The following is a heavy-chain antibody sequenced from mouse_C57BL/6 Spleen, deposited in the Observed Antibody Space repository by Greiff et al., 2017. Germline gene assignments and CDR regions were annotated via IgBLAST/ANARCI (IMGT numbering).Heavy chain of an antibody. CDR2: ISYDGSN. J-gene: IGHJ3*01. D-gene: IGHD1-1*01. CDR1: GYSITSGYY. Sequence: VQLQQSGPGLVKPSQSLSLTCSVTGYSITSGYYWNWIRQFPGNKLEWMGYISYDGSNNYNPSLKNRISITRDTSKNQFFLKLNSVTTEDTATYYCAREHGSSYGFAYWGQGTLVTVSA. V-gene: IGHV3-6*01. CDR3: AREHGSSYGFAY.